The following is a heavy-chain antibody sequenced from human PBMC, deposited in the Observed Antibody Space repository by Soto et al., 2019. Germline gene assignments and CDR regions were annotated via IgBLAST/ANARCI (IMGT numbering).Heavy chain of an antibody. CDR2: ISYDGSNK. J-gene: IGHJ4*02. V-gene: IGHV3-30-3*01. D-gene: IGHD3-3*01. CDR1: GFXFSSYA. Sequence: PGGSLXLSCAASGFXFSSYAMHWVRQAPGKGLEWVAVISYDGSNKYYADSVKGRFTISRDNSKNTLYLQMNSLGAEDTAVYYCARDAPPVHGDFWSGYRAPFDYWGQGTLVTVSS. CDR3: ARDAPPVHGDFWSGYRAPFDY.